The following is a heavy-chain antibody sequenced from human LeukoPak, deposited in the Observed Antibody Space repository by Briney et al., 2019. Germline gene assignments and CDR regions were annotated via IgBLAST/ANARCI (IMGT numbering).Heavy chain of an antibody. CDR3: ALYSGSYFSFDY. Sequence: PSETLSLTCTVSGGSISSYYWSWIRQPPGKGLEWIGYIYYSGSTNYNPSLKSRVTISVDTSKNQFSLKLSSVTAADTAVYYCALYSGSYFSFDYWGQGTLVTVSS. CDR1: GGSISSYY. D-gene: IGHD1-26*01. J-gene: IGHJ4*02. V-gene: IGHV4-59*08. CDR2: IYYSGST.